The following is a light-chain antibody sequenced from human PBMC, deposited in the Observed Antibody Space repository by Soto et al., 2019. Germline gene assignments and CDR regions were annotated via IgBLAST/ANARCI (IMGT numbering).Light chain of an antibody. CDR1: QGIRND. V-gene: IGKV1-6*01. CDR2: AAS. J-gene: IGKJ3*01. Sequence: AIQMTQSPSSLSASVGDRVTITCRASQGIRNDLDWFQQKPGKAPKLLIYAASNLQSGVPARFSDSGSGTDFTLTISSLQPEDFATYYCLQKYFYPFTFGRGTKVDIK. CDR3: LQKYFYPFT.